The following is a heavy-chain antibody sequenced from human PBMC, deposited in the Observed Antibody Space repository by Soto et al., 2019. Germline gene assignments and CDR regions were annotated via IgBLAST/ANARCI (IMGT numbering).Heavy chain of an antibody. CDR1: GFMFSSYA. Sequence: QVQLVESGGGVVQPGRSLRLSCAASGFMFSSYAMHWVRQAPGKGLEWVAVKTYDGSNKYYADSVKGRFTISRDNSKNTLYLQMKSLRAEDAAVYYCATAGGILVDYWGQGTLVTVSS. CDR2: KTYDGSNK. CDR3: ATAGGILVDY. D-gene: IGHD2-8*02. V-gene: IGHV3-30-3*01. J-gene: IGHJ4*02.